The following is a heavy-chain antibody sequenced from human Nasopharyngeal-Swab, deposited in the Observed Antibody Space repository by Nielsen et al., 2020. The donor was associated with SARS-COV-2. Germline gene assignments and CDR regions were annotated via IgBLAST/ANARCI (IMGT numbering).Heavy chain of an antibody. D-gene: IGHD5-18*01. CDR2: ISGGSSAI. CDR3: ARDPGNSYANMDV. CDR1: GFTFSTYS. J-gene: IGHJ6*02. V-gene: IGHV3-48*02. Sequence: SLKISCAASGFTFSTYSMNWVRQAPGKGLEGVSYISGGSSAIYYADSVKGRFTISRDNAKTSLYLQMNSLRDEDTAVYFCARDPGNSYANMDVWGQGTTVTVSS.